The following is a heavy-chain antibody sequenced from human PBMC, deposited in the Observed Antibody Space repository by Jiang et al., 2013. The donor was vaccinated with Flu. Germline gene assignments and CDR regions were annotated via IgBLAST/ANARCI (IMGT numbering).Heavy chain of an antibody. J-gene: IGHJ4*02. CDR1: GFTLTSRGMC. CDR3: ARIRLGELLFFDY. Sequence: KPTQTLTLTCTFSGFTLTSRGMCVSWIRQPPGKALEWLARIDGDDDKYYSTSLKTRLTISKDTSKSQVVLTMTNMDPVDTATYYCARIRLGELLFFDYWGQGTLVTVSS. CDR2: IDGDDDK. D-gene: IGHD3-16*02. V-gene: IGHV2-70*11.